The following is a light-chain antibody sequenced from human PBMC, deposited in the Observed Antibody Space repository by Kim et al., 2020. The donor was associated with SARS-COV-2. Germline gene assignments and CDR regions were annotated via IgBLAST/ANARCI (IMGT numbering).Light chain of an antibody. CDR3: QQYHTWPPSS. Sequence: SLGERATLSGRASESIKSNLAWYQQKPGQAPRLLISGASTRATDIPARFSGSGYGTDFTLTISSLQSEDFAFYHCQQYHTWPPSSFGQGTKVDIK. CDR1: ESIKSN. V-gene: IGKV3-15*01. CDR2: GAS. J-gene: IGKJ1*01.